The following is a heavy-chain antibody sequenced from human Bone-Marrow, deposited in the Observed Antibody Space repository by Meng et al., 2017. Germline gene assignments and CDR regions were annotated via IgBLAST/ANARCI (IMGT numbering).Heavy chain of an antibody. CDR3: AKVVSYYYDSSGYFEYFDY. CDR2: ISGSGGST. D-gene: IGHD3-22*01. J-gene: IGHJ4*02. Sequence: GESLKISCAASGFTFSSYAMSWVRQAPGKWLEWVSAISGSGGSTYYADSVKGRFTISRDNSKNTLYLQMNSLRAEDTAVYYCAKVVSYYYDSSGYFEYFDYWGQGTLVTVSS. V-gene: IGHV3-23*01. CDR1: GFTFSSYA.